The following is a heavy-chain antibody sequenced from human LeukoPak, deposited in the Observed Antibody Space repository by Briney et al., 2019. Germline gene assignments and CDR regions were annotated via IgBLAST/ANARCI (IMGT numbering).Heavy chain of an antibody. CDR1: GYTFTSYF. CDR2: ISPSGGNT. J-gene: IGHJ4*02. Sequence: ASVKVSSKASGYTFTSYFMYWVRQAPGQGLEWMGLISPSGGNTRYAQKFQDRVTMTRDTSTSTVYMELSSLRSEDTAMYYCARDRTHYYESSGYYSRWEYWGQGTLITVSS. CDR3: ARDRTHYYESSGYYSRWEY. V-gene: IGHV1-46*01. D-gene: IGHD3-22*01.